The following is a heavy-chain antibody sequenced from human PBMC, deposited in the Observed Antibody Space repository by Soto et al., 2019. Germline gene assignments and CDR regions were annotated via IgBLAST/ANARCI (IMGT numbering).Heavy chain of an antibody. V-gene: IGHV4-39*01. J-gene: IGHJ6*02. Sequence: SETLSLTCTVSGGSISSYYWGWIRQPPGKGLEWIGSIYYSGSTYYNPSLKSRVTISVDTSKNQFSLKLSSVTAADTAVYYCARNLYCSSTSCFNGMDVWGQGTTVTVSS. CDR1: GGSISSYY. D-gene: IGHD2-2*01. CDR2: IYYSGST. CDR3: ARNLYCSSTSCFNGMDV.